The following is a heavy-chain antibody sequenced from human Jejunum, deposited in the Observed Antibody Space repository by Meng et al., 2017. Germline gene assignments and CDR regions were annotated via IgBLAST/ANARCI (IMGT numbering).Heavy chain of an antibody. CDR3: ATPGGSGWSRGFDY. Sequence: VVVVALWGGGVQCGRSMVCTCADSGVNFSNDELHWFRQAPGKGLEWVAVMSYDGNNKYYADSVKGRFTISRDNYKNTLFLQMNSLRAEDTAVYYCATPGGSGWSRGFDYWGQGTLVTVSS. CDR1: GVNFSNDE. J-gene: IGHJ4*02. V-gene: IGHV3-30*01. CDR2: MSYDGNNK. D-gene: IGHD6-19*01.